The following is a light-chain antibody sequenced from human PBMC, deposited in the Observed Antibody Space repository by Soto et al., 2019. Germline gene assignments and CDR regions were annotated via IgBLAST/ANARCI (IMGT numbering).Light chain of an antibody. CDR3: SSYPSSSTPYV. CDR2: EVS. CDR1: SSDVGGYNY. Sequence: QSVLTQPASVSGSPGQSITISCTGTSSDVGGYNYVSWYQQHPGKAPKLMIYEVSNRPSGVSNRFSGSKSGNTASLTISGLQAEDEADSYCSSYPSSSTPYVFGTGTKVTVL. J-gene: IGLJ1*01. V-gene: IGLV2-14*01.